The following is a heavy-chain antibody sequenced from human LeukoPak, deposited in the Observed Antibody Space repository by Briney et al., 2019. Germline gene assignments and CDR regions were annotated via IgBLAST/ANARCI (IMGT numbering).Heavy chain of an antibody. Sequence: GGSLRLSCAASGFTFSTYGLHWVRQAPGKGLEWVAFIRYDGNNKHYADSVKGRFTISRDNSKKTLYLQMDSLRTEDTAVYYCAKDTGKYQLQRGDYWGQGTLVTVSS. J-gene: IGHJ4*02. CDR2: IRYDGNNK. D-gene: IGHD2-2*01. V-gene: IGHV3-30*02. CDR3: AKDTGKYQLQRGDY. CDR1: GFTFSTYG.